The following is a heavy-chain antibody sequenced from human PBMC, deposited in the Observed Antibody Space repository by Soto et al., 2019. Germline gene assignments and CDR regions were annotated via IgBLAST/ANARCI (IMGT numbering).Heavy chain of an antibody. Sequence: EVQLLESGGGLVQPGGSLRLSCAGSGFTFSSYAMSWVRQAPGKGLEWVSGISDSDGSTYYADSVKGRFTISRDNSKNSLYLQANSLRAEDTAVYYCAKGQTGGNGMGLFDLWGQGTLVTVSS. D-gene: IGHD7-27*01. CDR3: AKGQTGGNGMGLFDL. J-gene: IGHJ5*02. V-gene: IGHV3-23*01. CDR1: GFTFSSYA. CDR2: ISDSDGST.